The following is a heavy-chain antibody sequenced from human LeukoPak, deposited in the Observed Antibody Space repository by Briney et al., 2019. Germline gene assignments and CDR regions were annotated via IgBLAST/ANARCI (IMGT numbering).Heavy chain of an antibody. D-gene: IGHD6-25*01. J-gene: IGHJ4*02. Sequence: GASVKVSCKASGYIFTSYYIHWVRQAPGQVLEWMGIINPSGGSTIYPQKFQGRVSMTRDTSTSTVYMELSSLRSEDTAVYYCARVPFLLSGFWDYWGQGTLVTVSS. CDR1: GYIFTSYY. CDR2: INPSGGST. CDR3: ARVPFLLSGFWDY. V-gene: IGHV1-46*01.